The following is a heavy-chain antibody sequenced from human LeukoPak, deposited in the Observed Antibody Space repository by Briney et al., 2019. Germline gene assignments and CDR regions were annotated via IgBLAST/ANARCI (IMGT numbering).Heavy chain of an antibody. Sequence: PGGSLRLSRAASQFSISYDWMHWVRQAPGKGLEWVASIKEDGRDIHYLDSVKGRFSISRDNAKNSLYLEMNTLRAEDTAVYYCVRGSGWFFGLWGQGSLVTVSS. CDR1: QFSISYDW. CDR3: VRGSGWFFGL. D-gene: IGHD6-19*01. J-gene: IGHJ4*02. V-gene: IGHV3-7*01. CDR2: IKEDGRDI.